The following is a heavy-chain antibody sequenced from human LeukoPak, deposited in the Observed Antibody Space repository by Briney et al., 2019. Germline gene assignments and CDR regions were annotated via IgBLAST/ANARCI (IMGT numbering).Heavy chain of an antibody. CDR3: ARGYQLLTHREPPHYYYMDV. Sequence: PGGSLRLSCAASGFTFSDYYMSWIRQAPGKGLEWVSYISSSSSTIYYADSVKGRFTISRDNAKNSLYLQMNSLRAEDTAVYYCARGYQLLTHREPPHYYYMDVWGKGTTVTVSS. J-gene: IGHJ6*03. V-gene: IGHV3-11*04. D-gene: IGHD2-2*01. CDR1: GFTFSDYY. CDR2: ISSSSSTI.